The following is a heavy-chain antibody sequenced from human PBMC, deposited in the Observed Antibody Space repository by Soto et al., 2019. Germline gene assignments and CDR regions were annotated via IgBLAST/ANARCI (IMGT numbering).Heavy chain of an antibody. CDR2: INSDGSST. CDR1: GFTFSSYW. CDR3: ARGEGGLWFGELSVLPDY. D-gene: IGHD3-10*01. J-gene: IGHJ4*02. V-gene: IGHV3-74*01. Sequence: EVQLVESGGGLVQPGGSLRLSCAASGFTFSSYWMHWVRQAPGKGLVWVSRINSDGSSTSYADSVKGRFTISRDNAKKTLYLKMNSLRAEDTAVYYCARGEGGLWFGELSVLPDYWGQGTLVTVSS.